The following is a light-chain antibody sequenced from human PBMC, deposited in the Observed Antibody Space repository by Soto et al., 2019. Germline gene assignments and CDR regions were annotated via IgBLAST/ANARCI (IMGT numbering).Light chain of an antibody. Sequence: AIQMTQSPSSLSASVGDRVTITCRASQGIRNDLGWYQQKPGKAPKLLIYAASSLQSGVPSRFSGSGSGTDFTLTVSILQPEDFATYYCLQDYNYPFTFGPGTKVDI. CDR2: AAS. V-gene: IGKV1-6*01. J-gene: IGKJ3*01. CDR1: QGIRND. CDR3: LQDYNYPFT.